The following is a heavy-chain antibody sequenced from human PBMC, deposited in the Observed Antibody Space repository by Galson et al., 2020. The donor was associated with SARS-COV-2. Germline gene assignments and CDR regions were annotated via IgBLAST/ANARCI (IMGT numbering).Heavy chain of an antibody. D-gene: IGHD3-3*01. Sequence: SETLSLTCTVSGGSISSYYWSWIRQPPGKGLEWIGYIYYSGSTNYNPSLKSRVTISVDTSKNQFSLKLSSVTAADTAVYYCARGITIFGVVDTYDYWGQGTLVTVSS. J-gene: IGHJ4*02. V-gene: IGHV4-59*01. CDR2: IYYSGST. CDR1: GGSISSYY. CDR3: ARGITIFGVVDTYDY.